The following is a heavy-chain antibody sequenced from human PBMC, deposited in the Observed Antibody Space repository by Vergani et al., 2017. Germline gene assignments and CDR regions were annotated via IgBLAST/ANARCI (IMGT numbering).Heavy chain of an antibody. CDR1: GYTFTTHW. J-gene: IGHJ4*02. CDR3: ARPSGATTGHFQY. D-gene: IGHD7-27*01. CDR2: IYPGDSDT. V-gene: IGHV5-51*03. Sequence: EIQLVQSGTEVKKTGESLRISCKTSGYTFTTHWIGWVRQVPGKGLEWLGIIYPGDSDTTYSPPFQGPVTISVDRSGSTAFLQWSSLKTTDSAMYYCARPSGATTGHFQYWGQGTLVTVS.